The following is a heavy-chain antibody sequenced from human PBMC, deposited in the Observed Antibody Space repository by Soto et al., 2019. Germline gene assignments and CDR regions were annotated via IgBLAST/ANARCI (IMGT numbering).Heavy chain of an antibody. Sequence: QVQLVESGGGVVQPGRSLRLSCAASGFSFSSYAIHWVRQAPGKRLEWVAVISNDGSNKYYRDSVKGRFTISRDNSQNTLYLQMNSLTAEDTVVYYCAKETEVRGANDYWGQGTLVTVSS. V-gene: IGHV3-30*04. CDR3: AKETEVRGANDY. CDR2: ISNDGSNK. J-gene: IGHJ4*02. D-gene: IGHD3-10*01. CDR1: GFSFSSYA.